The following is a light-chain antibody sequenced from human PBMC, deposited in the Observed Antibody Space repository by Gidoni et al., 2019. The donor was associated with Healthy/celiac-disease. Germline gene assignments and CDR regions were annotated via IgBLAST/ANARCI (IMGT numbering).Light chain of an antibody. Sequence: QSVLTQPPSASGTPGPRVTISCSGSSSNIGSNTVNWYQQLPGTAPKLLIYSNNQRPSGVSDRFSGSKSGTSASLAISGLQSEDEADYYCAAWDDSLNGHVVFGGGTKLTVL. CDR2: SNN. V-gene: IGLV1-44*01. CDR3: AAWDDSLNGHVV. CDR1: SSNIGSNT. J-gene: IGLJ2*01.